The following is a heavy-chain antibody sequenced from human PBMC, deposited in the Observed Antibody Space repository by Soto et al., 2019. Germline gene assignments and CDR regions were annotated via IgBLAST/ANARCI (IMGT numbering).Heavy chain of an antibody. J-gene: IGHJ4*02. CDR3: ARDPLWFGEIGYFDY. CDR2: ISGSGSFI. V-gene: IGHV3-21*01. Sequence: EVQLVESGGGLVKPGGSLRLSCAASGFTFSSYALNWVRQAPGKGLEWVSSISGSGSFIYYADSVKGRFTISRDNAKASLYLQMNSLRAEDTAVYYCARDPLWFGEIGYFDYWGQGTLVTVSS. D-gene: IGHD3-10*01. CDR1: GFTFSSYA.